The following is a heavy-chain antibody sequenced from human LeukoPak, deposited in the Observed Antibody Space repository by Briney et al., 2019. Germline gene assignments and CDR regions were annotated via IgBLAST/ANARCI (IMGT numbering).Heavy chain of an antibody. Sequence: SGGSLRLSCAASGFTFSSYNMNWVRQAPGKGLERVSYISSSSSTMYYADSVKGRFTISRDNAKNSLYLRMNSLRAEDTAVYYCARDVRWDYWGQGTLVTVSS. V-gene: IGHV3-48*01. J-gene: IGHJ4*02. CDR1: GFTFSSYN. CDR2: ISSSSSTM. CDR3: ARDVRWDY. D-gene: IGHD6-13*01.